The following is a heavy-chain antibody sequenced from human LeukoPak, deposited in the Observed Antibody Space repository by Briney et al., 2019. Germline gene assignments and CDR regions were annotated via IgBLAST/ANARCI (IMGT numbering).Heavy chain of an antibody. V-gene: IGHV4-61*02. CDR2: IYTSGST. CDR3: ARGRGRGVLITTSRRSFWFDS. Sequence: SETLSLTCTVSGGSISSGSYYWSWIRQPAGKGLEWIGRIYTSGSTNYNPSLKSRVTISVDTSKNQFSLKLSSVTAADTAVYYCARGRGRGVLITTSRRSFWFDSWGQGTLVSVSS. J-gene: IGHJ5*01. D-gene: IGHD3-22*01. CDR1: GGSISSGSYY.